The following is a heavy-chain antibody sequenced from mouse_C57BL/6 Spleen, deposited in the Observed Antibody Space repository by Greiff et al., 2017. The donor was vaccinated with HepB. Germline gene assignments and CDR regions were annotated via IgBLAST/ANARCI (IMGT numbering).Heavy chain of an antibody. V-gene: IGHV10-1*01. CDR2: IRSKSNNYAT. Sequence: EVHLVESGGGLVQPKGSLKLSCAASGFSFNTYAMNWVRQAPGKGLEWVARIRSKSNNYATYYADSVKDRFTISRDDSESMLYLQMNNLKTEDTAMYYCVRGLGYYAMDYWGQGTSVTVSS. CDR1: GFSFNTYA. CDR3: VRGLGYYAMDY. D-gene: IGHD4-1*01. J-gene: IGHJ4*01.